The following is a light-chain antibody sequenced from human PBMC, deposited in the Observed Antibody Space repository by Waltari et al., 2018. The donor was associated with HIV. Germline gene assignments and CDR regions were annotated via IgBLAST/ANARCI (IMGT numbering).Light chain of an antibody. CDR1: QGISNS. V-gene: IGKV1-8*01. J-gene: IGKJ1*01. CDR3: QHYHSDPPT. CDR2: DTS. Sequence: IRLTQSQSSISASVGGRVTITCRASQGISNSFAWYQQKPGKAPKLLIYDTSTLQTGVPSRFSGGGSGTDFSLTISCLQSEDFATYDCQHYHSDPPTFGQGTKVEIK.